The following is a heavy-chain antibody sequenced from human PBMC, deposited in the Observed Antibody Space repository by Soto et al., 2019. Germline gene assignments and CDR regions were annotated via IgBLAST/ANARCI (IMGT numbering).Heavy chain of an antibody. CDR3: ARDHRYNWNDEGWFDP. D-gene: IGHD1-20*01. CDR2: LNPNSGNT. CDR1: GYMFSTYD. V-gene: IGHV1-8*01. Sequence: QVQLVQSGAEVKKPGASVKVSCKDSGYMFSTYDINWVRQAPGQGLEWMGWLNPNSGNTGYAQKFQGRVTMTRNTSINTAYMELSSLGSDDTAVYYCARDHRYNWNDEGWFDPWGQGTLVTVSS. J-gene: IGHJ5*02.